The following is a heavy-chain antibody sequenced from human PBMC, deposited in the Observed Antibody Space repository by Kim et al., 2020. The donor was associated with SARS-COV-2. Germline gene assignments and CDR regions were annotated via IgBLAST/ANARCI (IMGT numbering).Heavy chain of an antibody. Sequence: GGSLRLSCAASGFTFGDYNMNWVRQAPGKGLEWVSSITRSGSYAYYAGSVKGRFTISRDNAKNSLFLQMNSLRAEGTAVYYCATEGKIAGSALFDFWGQGAPVTVSS. J-gene: IGHJ4*02. CDR2: ITRSGSYA. CDR3: ATEGKIAGSALFDF. D-gene: IGHD6-13*01. CDR1: GFTFGDYN. V-gene: IGHV3-21*01.